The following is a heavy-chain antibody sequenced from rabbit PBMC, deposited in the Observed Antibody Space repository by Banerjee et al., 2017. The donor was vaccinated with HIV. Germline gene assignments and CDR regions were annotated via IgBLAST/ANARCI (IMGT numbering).Heavy chain of an antibody. Sequence: EESGGDLVKPEGSLTLTCTASGFSFSSSYWICWVRQAPGKGLEWIACIYADSSGATYYASWAKGRFTISKTSSTTVILQMTSLTAADTATYFCARGAGYDYWGLWGQGTLVPVS. CDR1: GFSFSSSYW. D-gene: IGHD6-1*01. CDR3: ARGAGYDYWGL. CDR2: IYADSSGAT. V-gene: IGHV1S45*01. J-gene: IGHJ4*01.